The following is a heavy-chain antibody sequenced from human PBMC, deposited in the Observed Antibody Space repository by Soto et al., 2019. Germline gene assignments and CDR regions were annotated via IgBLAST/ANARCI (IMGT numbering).Heavy chain of an antibody. CDR2: VSGSGGTT. CDR1: GFTFSSYA. J-gene: IGHJ4*02. V-gene: IGHV3-23*01. D-gene: IGHD3-22*01. Sequence: EVQLLESGGGLVQPGGSVRLSCAASGFTFSSYAMRWVRQAPGKGLEWVSAVSGSGGTTYYADSVKGRFTISRDNSKNTVYLQMNSLRVEDTAVYYCAKWYYYDSRPRKYFDYWGQGTLVIVSS. CDR3: AKWYYYDSRPRKYFDY.